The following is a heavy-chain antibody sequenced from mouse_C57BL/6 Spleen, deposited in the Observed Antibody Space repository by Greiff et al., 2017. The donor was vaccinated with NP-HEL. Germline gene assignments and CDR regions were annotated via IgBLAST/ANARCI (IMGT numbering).Heavy chain of an antibody. D-gene: IGHD2-3*01. Sequence: QVQLKQSGAELVMPGASVKLSCKASGYTFTSYWMHWVKQRPGQGLEWIGEIDPSDSYTNYNQKFKGKSTLTVDKSSSTAYMQLSSLTSEDSAVYYCARDGSFFDYWGQGTTLTVSS. V-gene: IGHV1-69*01. CDR1: GYTFTSYW. CDR2: IDPSDSYT. CDR3: ARDGSFFDY. J-gene: IGHJ2*01.